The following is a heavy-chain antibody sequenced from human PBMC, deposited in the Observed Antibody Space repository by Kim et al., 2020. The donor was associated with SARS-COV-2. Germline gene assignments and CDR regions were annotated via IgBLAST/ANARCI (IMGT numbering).Heavy chain of an antibody. V-gene: IGHV3-23*01. J-gene: IGHJ3*02. D-gene: IGHD3-10*01. CDR3: ARSHYGSGSSSDAFDI. Sequence: SVEGRFTISRDNSKNTLYLQMNSLRAEDTAVYYCARSHYGSGSSSDAFDIWGQGTMVTVSS.